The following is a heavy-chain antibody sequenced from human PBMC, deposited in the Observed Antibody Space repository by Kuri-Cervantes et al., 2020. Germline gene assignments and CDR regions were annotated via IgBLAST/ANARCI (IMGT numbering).Heavy chain of an antibody. CDR2: VYHSGSA. CDR1: GGSVSNNNW. CDR3: ARRPHCSGSTCYSRYFQN. J-gene: IGHJ1*01. V-gene: IGHV4-4*02. Sequence: SCAVSGGSVSNNNWWTWVRQPPGKGLEWIGEVYHSGSAHYNPSLKSRVTISLDKSQNPFSLEVTSVTAADTAVYYCARRPHCSGSTCYSRYFQNWGQGTLVTVSS. D-gene: IGHD2-15*01.